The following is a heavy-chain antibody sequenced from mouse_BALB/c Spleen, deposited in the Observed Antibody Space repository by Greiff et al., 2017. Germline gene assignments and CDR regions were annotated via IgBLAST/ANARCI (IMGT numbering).Heavy chain of an antibody. D-gene: IGHD1-1*02. CDR2: INPSSGYT. V-gene: IGHV1-4*01. CDR1: GYTFTSYT. CDR3: ARSNFGWNPDF. Sequence: VQLQQSGAELARPGASVKMSCKASGYTFTSYTMHWVKQRPGQGLEWIGYINPSSGYTNYNQKFKDKATLTADKSSSTAYMQLSSLTSEDSAVCYSARSNFGWNPDFWGQGTTLTVSS. J-gene: IGHJ2*01.